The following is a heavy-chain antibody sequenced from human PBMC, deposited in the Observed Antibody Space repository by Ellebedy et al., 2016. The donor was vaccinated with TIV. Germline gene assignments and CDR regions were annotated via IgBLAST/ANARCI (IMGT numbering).Heavy chain of an antibody. CDR1: GFNFGDYS. CDR3: ASRAASWYSDNNWFDP. CDR2: INAGGERI. V-gene: IGHV3-48*02. Sequence: PGGSLRLSCAGSGFNFGDYSLNWVRHAPGKGLEWISYINAGGERIYYADSVKGRFTISRDNARNILYLHMNSLRDEDTAVYYCASRAASWYSDNNWFDPWGQGSPVTVSS. J-gene: IGHJ5*02. D-gene: IGHD6-13*01.